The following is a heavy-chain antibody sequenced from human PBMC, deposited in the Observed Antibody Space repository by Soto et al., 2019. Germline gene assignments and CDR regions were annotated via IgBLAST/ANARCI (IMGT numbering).Heavy chain of an antibody. Sequence: GGSLRLSCAASGFTFSSYAMSWVRQAPGKGLEWVSAISGSGGSTYYADSVKGRFTISRDNSKNTLYLQMNSLRAEDTAVYYCAKDIYGDYSTNWLDPWGQGTLVTVSS. CDR3: AKDIYGDYSTNWLDP. V-gene: IGHV3-23*01. CDR2: ISGSGGST. J-gene: IGHJ5*02. D-gene: IGHD4-17*01. CDR1: GFTFSSYA.